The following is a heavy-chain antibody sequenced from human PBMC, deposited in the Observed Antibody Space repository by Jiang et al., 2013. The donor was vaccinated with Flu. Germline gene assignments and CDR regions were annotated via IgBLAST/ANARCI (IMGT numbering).Heavy chain of an antibody. CDR2: IYTSGST. J-gene: IGHJ4*02. CDR1: GGSISSYY. Sequence: LLKPSETLSLTCTVSGGSISSYYWSWIRQPPGKGLEWIGYIYTSGSTNYNPSLKSRVTISVDTSKNQFSLKLSSVTAADTAVYYCARTGYSSGWYPDYWGQGTLVTVSS. CDR3: ARTGYSSGWYPDY. V-gene: IGHV4-4*09. D-gene: IGHD6-19*01.